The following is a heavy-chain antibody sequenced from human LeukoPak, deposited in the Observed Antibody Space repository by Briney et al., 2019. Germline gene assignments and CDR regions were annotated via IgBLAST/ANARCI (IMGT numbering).Heavy chain of an antibody. CDR2: IRYDGRNK. Sequence: PGGSLTLSCAASGFTFSSYGMHWVRQAPGKGLEWVAFIRYDGRNKYYADPVKGRFTISRDKSKNTLYLQMNSLRGEDTAAYYCAKDVGSGSYYNVPGYWGQGTLVTVSS. V-gene: IGHV3-30*02. CDR3: AKDVGSGSYYNVPGY. CDR1: GFTFSSYG. D-gene: IGHD3-10*01. J-gene: IGHJ4*02.